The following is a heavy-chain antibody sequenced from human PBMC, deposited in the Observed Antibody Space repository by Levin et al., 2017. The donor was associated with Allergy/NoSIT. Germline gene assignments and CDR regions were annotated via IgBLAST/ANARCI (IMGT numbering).Heavy chain of an antibody. J-gene: IGHJ1*01. CDR1: GFTFRTYG. D-gene: IGHD3-10*01. Sequence: GGSLRLSCAASGFTFRTYGMHWVRQAPGKGLEWVAVITYDGSDKDYADSVKGRFTISRDNSKNTVSLQMNSLRAEDTAVYYCTKGGEYGSGTLGEHWGQGTLITVSS. V-gene: IGHV3-30*18. CDR3: TKGGEYGSGTLGEH. CDR2: ITYDGSDK.